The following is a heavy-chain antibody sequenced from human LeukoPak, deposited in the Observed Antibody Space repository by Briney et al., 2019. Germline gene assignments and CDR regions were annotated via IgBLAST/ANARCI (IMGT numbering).Heavy chain of an antibody. D-gene: IGHD3-22*01. V-gene: IGHV1-69*04. CDR2: IIPILGIA. Sequence: GASVKVSCKASGGTFSSYAISWVRQAPGQGLEWMGRIIPILGIANYAQQFQGRVTITADKSTSTAYMELSSLRSEDTAVYYCARDPVYYYDSSGYYFDYWGQGTLVTVSS. CDR3: ARDPVYYYDSSGYYFDY. J-gene: IGHJ4*02. CDR1: GGTFSSYA.